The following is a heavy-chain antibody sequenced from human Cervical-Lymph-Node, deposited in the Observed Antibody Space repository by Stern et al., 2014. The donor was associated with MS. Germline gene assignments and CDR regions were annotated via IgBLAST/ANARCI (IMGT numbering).Heavy chain of an antibody. CDR2: LTPMFGTS. D-gene: IGHD6-13*01. CDR1: GGSFSMDS. V-gene: IGHV1-69*01. Sequence: QVQLVQSGAEVKKPGSSVKVSCKASGGSFSMDSISWVRQAPGQGLEWMGGLTPMFGTSNYAQKFQGRVTTTADVSTSTAYMELTSLRSEDTAVYFCAQDQGGIADSWGQGTLVIVSS. CDR3: AQDQGGIADS. J-gene: IGHJ4*02.